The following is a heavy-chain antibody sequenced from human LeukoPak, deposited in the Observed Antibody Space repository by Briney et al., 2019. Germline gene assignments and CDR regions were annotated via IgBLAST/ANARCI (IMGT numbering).Heavy chain of an antibody. V-gene: IGHV3-21*01. Sequence: GGSLRLSCAASGFTFSSHSMNWVRQAPGKGREGVSSISSSSSYIYYADSVKGRFTISRDNAKNSLYLQMNSLRAEDTAVYYCARDQGTGIAVAGFYYFDYWGQGPLVTVSS. CDR1: GFTFSSHS. CDR2: ISSSSSYI. CDR3: ARDQGTGIAVAGFYYFDY. J-gene: IGHJ4*02. D-gene: IGHD6-19*01.